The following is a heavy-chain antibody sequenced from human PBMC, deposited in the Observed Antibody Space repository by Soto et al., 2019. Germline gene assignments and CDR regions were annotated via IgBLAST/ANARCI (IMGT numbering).Heavy chain of an antibody. V-gene: IGHV3-33*01. J-gene: IGHJ4*02. D-gene: IGHD1-26*01. CDR2: IWYDESQK. CDR3: ASERGSSYFDY. Sequence: QVELVESGGGVVQPGRSLRLSCAVSGFPLTDYGMHWVRQAPGKGLEWVAVIWYDESQKYYADSVKGRFTISRDTSKNTVYLQMNNLRVEDTAVYYCASERGSSYFDYWGQGTPVTVSS. CDR1: GFPLTDYG.